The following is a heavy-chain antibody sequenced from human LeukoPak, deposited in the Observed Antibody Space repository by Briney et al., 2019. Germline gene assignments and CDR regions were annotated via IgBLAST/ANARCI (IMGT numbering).Heavy chain of an antibody. Sequence: ASVKVSCKASGYTFTSYDINWVRQAPGQGLEWLGWINVYNGNTNYAQKFQGRVTVTTDTSTSTAYMELRSLRSDDTAVYYCARVSNYYHTGVATDLDYWGQGTLVTVSS. CDR3: ARVSNYYHTGVATDLDY. CDR2: INVYNGNT. CDR1: GYTFTSYD. V-gene: IGHV1-18*01. D-gene: IGHD3-22*01. J-gene: IGHJ4*02.